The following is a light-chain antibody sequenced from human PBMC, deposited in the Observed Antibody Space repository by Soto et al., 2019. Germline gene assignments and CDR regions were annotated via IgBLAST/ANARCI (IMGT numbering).Light chain of an antibody. J-gene: IGLJ3*02. Sequence: QSALTQPRSVSGSPGQSVTISCTGTSSDVGGYNFVSWYQQHPGKAPKLIIYVVTERPSGVPDRFSGSKSGNMASLTISGLQAEDEADYYCCSYAGRSWVFGGGTKLTVL. CDR2: VVT. CDR1: SSDVGGYNF. CDR3: CSYAGRSWV. V-gene: IGLV2-11*01.